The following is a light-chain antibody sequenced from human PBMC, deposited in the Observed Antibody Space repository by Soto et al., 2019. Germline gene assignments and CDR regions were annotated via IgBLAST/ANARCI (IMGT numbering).Light chain of an antibody. CDR2: GAS. CDR1: QSVSTN. V-gene: IGKV3-15*01. J-gene: IGKJ2*01. Sequence: EIVMTQSPATLSVSPGERATLSCRASQSVSTNLAWYQQKPGQAPRLLMYGASTRATGKPARFSGSASGTEFTLTISTLQCEDFAVYFCQQYHNWSPYTFGQGTKLELK. CDR3: QQYHNWSPYT.